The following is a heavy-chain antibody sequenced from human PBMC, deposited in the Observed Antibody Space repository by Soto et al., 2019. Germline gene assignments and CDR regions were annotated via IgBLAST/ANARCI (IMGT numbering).Heavy chain of an antibody. D-gene: IGHD2-8*02. CDR3: ARDQWSIGATTGGSTGTGGMDV. Sequence: PSETLSLTCTVSGASISSGDHYWSWIRQPPGKGLEWIGYIYYSGSTYYNPSLKSRVSISVDTSKNQFSLKLSSVTAADTAVYYCARDQWSIGATTGGSTGTGGMDVWGQGTTVTVSS. J-gene: IGHJ6*02. CDR2: IYYSGST. V-gene: IGHV4-30-4*01. CDR1: GASISSGDHY.